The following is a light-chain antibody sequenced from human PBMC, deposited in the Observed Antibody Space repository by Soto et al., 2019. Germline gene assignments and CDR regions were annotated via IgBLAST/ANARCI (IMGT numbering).Light chain of an antibody. CDR1: QNLLHSDGRTF. Sequence: EIVLTQTPLSLSVTPGQPASISCKSSQNLLHSDGRTFLYWYLQKPGQSPQLLIYEVSHRFSGVPERCSGSGSGTDFTLKVSRVEAEDVGVYYCLQSTQLPWTFGQGTKVEI. CDR3: LQSTQLPWT. V-gene: IGKV2D-29*02. J-gene: IGKJ1*01. CDR2: EVS.